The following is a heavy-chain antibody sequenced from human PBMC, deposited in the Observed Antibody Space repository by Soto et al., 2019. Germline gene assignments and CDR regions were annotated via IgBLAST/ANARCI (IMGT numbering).Heavy chain of an antibody. Sequence: ASVKVSCKASGYTFTSYYMHWVRQAPGQGLERMGIINPSGGSTSYAQKFQGRVTMTRDTSTSTVYMELSSLRSEDTAVYSCARVRKAAAGTFIGYFDYWGQGTLVTVSS. CDR3: ARVRKAAAGTFIGYFDY. CDR2: INPSGGST. CDR1: GYTFTSYY. J-gene: IGHJ4*02. D-gene: IGHD6-13*01. V-gene: IGHV1-46*01.